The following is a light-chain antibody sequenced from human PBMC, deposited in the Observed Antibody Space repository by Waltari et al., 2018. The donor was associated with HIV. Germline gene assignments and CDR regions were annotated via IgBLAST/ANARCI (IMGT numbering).Light chain of an antibody. J-gene: IGLJ1*01. V-gene: IGLV2-23*02. CDR2: EVT. CDR3: YSYSDTTTSYI. CDR1: STDVGYRDR. Sequence: QSALTQPASLSGSPGQSITISCSGTSTDVGYRDRVSWYQQYPGKVPTLLLYEVTKRPSGASSRFSGSKSGNTASLTISVLRAEDEADYYCYSYSDTTTSYIFGSGTKVTV.